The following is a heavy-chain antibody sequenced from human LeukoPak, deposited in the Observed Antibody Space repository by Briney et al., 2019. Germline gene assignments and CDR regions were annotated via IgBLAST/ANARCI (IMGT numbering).Heavy chain of an antibody. Sequence: GGSLRLPCAASGFTFSSYGMHWVRQAPGKGLEWVAVIWYDGSNKYYADSVKGRFTISRDNSKNTLYLQMNSLRAEDTAVYYCAREIVWNYVGYYYYYYGMDVWGQGTTVTVSS. CDR1: GFTFSSYG. V-gene: IGHV3-33*01. CDR3: AREIVWNYVGYYYYYYGMDV. J-gene: IGHJ6*02. D-gene: IGHD1-7*01. CDR2: IWYDGSNK.